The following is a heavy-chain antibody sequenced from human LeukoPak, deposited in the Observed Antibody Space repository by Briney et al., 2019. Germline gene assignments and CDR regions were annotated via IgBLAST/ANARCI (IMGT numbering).Heavy chain of an antibody. CDR1: GFTFSSYA. D-gene: IGHD6-13*01. V-gene: IGHV3-7*01. CDR3: ARDTYSSSWVNYYYYYGMDV. CDR2: IKQDGSEK. Sequence: GGSLRLSCAASGFTFSSYAMSWVRQAPGKGLEWVANIKQDGSEKYYVDSVKGRFTISRDNAKNSLYLQMNSLRAEDTAVYYCARDTYSSSWVNYYYYYGMDVWGQGTTVTVSS. J-gene: IGHJ6*02.